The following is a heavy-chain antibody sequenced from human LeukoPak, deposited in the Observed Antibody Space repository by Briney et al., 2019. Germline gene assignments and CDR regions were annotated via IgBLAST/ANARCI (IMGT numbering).Heavy chain of an antibody. Sequence: SETLSLTCSVSGGSFSTYYWNWIRQTPGKGLEWIGHISNGRTDYNPSLKSRVTISVDTSKNQFSLKLTSVTAADTAVYYCARDKAHSYGRYLDPWGPGALVIVSS. V-gene: IGHV4-59*01. CDR1: GGSFSTYY. D-gene: IGHD5-18*01. CDR3: ARDKAHSYGRYLDP. J-gene: IGHJ5*02. CDR2: ISNGRT.